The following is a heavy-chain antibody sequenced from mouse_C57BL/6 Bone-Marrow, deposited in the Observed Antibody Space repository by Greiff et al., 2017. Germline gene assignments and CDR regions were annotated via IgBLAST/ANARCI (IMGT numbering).Heavy chain of an antibody. D-gene: IGHD1-1*01. Sequence: VKVVESGPELVKPGASVKISCKASGYAFSSSWMNWVKQRPGKGLEWIGRIYPGDGDTNYNGKFKGKATLTADKSSSTAYMQLSSLTSEDSAVYFCAPITTVDAMDYWGQGTSVTVSS. J-gene: IGHJ4*01. CDR3: APITTVDAMDY. CDR1: GYAFSSSW. V-gene: IGHV1-82*01. CDR2: IYPGDGDT.